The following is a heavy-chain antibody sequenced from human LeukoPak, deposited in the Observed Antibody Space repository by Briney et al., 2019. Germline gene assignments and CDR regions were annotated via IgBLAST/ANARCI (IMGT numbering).Heavy chain of an antibody. Sequence: GGSLRLSCAASGFTFSSYSMNWVRQAPGEGLEWVSSISSSSSYIYYADSVKGRFTISRDNAKNSLYLQMNSLRAEDTAVYYCASFRFSAAAAHDYWGQGTLVTVSS. CDR2: ISSSSSYI. CDR3: ASFRFSAAAAHDY. V-gene: IGHV3-21*01. J-gene: IGHJ4*02. D-gene: IGHD6-13*01. CDR1: GFTFSSYS.